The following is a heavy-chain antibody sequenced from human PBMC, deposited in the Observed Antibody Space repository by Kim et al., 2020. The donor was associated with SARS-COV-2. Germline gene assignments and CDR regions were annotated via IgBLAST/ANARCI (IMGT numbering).Heavy chain of an antibody. Sequence: GGSLRLSCAASGFTFSSYGMNWVRQAPGKGLEWVSYISSSSSTIYYADSLKGRFTISRDNAKNSLYLQMNSLRAEDTAVYYCARNFARGYYDILTGYYRPLDYWGQGTLVAVSS. CDR1: GFTFSSYG. J-gene: IGHJ4*02. D-gene: IGHD3-9*01. V-gene: IGHV3-48*04. CDR3: ARNFARGYYDILTGYYRPLDY. CDR2: ISSSSSTI.